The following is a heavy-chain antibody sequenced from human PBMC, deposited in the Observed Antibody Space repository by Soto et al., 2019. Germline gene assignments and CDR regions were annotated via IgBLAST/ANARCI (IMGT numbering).Heavy chain of an antibody. CDR2: ISSSGGTI. CDR1: GFTFSGYE. V-gene: IGHV3-48*03. D-gene: IGHD6-13*01. J-gene: IGHJ4*02. Sequence: EVQLVESGGGLVQPGGSLRLSCAASGFTFSGYEMNWVRQAPGKGLEWVSYISSSGGTISYADSVKGRFTISRDNANNALYLQMNSLRAEDTAVYYCAGRAGAAGYWGQGTLVTVSS. CDR3: AGRAGAAGY.